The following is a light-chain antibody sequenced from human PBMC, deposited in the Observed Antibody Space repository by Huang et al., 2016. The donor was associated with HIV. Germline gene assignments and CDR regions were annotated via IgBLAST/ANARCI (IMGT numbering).Light chain of an antibody. CDR3: QQYNNLRYT. J-gene: IGKJ2*01. CDR2: GAS. CDR1: QSVSSY. Sequence: EIVLTQSPGTLSLSPGERATLSCRASQSVSSYLAWYQQKPGQAPRPLIYGASSRATGIPDRFSGSGSGTDFTLTISRLEPEDFAVYYCQQYNNLRYTFGQGTKLEIK. V-gene: IGKV3-20*01.